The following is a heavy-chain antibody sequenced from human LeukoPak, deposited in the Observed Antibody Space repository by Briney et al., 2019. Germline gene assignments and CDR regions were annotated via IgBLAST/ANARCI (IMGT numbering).Heavy chain of an antibody. V-gene: IGHV4-59*01. CDR1: GGSISSYY. J-gene: IGHJ5*01. Sequence: PSETLSLTCTVSGGSISSYYWSWIRQPPGKGLEWIGYAYYSGSTNYNPSLKGRVSISVDTSKNQFSLRLNSVTAADTAVYYCARRSDWFDSWGQGTLVTVSS. CDR2: AYYSGST. CDR3: ARRSDWFDS.